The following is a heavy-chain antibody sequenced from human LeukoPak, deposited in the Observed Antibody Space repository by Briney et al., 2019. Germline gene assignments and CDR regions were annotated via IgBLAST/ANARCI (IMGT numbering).Heavy chain of an antibody. D-gene: IGHD2-8*01. CDR3: ARGENASCTGGMDV. Sequence: PSETLSLTCAVYGGSFSSYYWSWIRQPPGKGLEWIGDISHSGTTNYNPSLKGRVTILVDTSKNHFSLKLTSVTAADTAVFYCARGENASCTGGMDVWGQGTTVTVSS. CDR1: GGSFSSYY. CDR2: ISHSGTT. J-gene: IGHJ6*02. V-gene: IGHV4-34*01.